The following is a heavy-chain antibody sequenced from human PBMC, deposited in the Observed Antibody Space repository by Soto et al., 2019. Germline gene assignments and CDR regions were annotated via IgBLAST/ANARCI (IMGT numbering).Heavy chain of an antibody. Sequence: GGSLRLSCAASGFTFNNYVMSWVRQAPGKGLEWVSGISSTGGGTYYADPVKGRFTISRDNSKNTLYLQMNNLRAEDTALYYCAKGHDIVVVPTVDYWGQGTLVTVSS. D-gene: IGHD2-15*01. CDR1: GFTFNNYV. CDR3: AKGHDIVVVPTVDY. V-gene: IGHV3-23*01. J-gene: IGHJ4*02. CDR2: ISSTGGGT.